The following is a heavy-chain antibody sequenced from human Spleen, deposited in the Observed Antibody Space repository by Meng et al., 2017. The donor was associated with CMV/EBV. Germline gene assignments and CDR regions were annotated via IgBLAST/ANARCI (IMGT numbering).Heavy chain of an antibody. CDR2: IIPILDIT. V-gene: IGHV1-69*10. Sequence: SVKVSCKASGGTFSSYAISWVRQAPGQGLEWMGGIIPILDITHYAHEFQDRLTITADKSTSTAYMELSSLRSEDTAVYYCARGGMLFALNNWFDPWGQGTLVTVSS. CDR3: ARGGMLFALNNWFDP. J-gene: IGHJ5*02. CDR1: GGTFSSYA. D-gene: IGHD3-16*01.